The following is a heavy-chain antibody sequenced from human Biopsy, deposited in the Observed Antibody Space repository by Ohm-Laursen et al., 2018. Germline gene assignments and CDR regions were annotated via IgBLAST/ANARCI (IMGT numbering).Heavy chain of an antibody. CDR1: GASMTDYF. J-gene: IGHJ6*02. CDR2: AYPSGTT. V-gene: IGHV4-4*07. CDR3: AGSRGHYFNGLDV. Sequence: SETLSLTCSVSGASMTDYFWSWIWQPAGKGLEWIGRAYPSGTTYYNPSLKGRVTISIDASKNQLSLKVTSVTAADTAVFYYAGSRGHYFNGLDVWGQGTTVIVSS. D-gene: IGHD3-10*01.